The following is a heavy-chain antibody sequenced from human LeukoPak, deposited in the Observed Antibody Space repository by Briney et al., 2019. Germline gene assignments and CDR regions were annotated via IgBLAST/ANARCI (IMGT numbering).Heavy chain of an antibody. Sequence: GGSLRLSCAASGFTFSDYYMSWIRQAPGKGLELVSYISSSSSYTNYADSVKGRFTISRDNAKNSLYLQMNSLRAEDTAVYYCARGGYDSSGYPDAFDIWGQGTMVTVSS. CDR2: ISSSSSYT. CDR3: ARGGYDSSGYPDAFDI. V-gene: IGHV3-11*03. J-gene: IGHJ3*02. CDR1: GFTFSDYY. D-gene: IGHD3-22*01.